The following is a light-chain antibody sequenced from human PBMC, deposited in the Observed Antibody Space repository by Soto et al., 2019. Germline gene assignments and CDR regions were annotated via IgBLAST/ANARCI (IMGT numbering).Light chain of an antibody. J-gene: IGKJ4*01. V-gene: IGKV4-1*01. CDR1: QTVFYGINKKNY. CDR3: QQSYSPPLT. CDR2: WAP. Sequence: DIVMTQSPDSLAVSLGERATMHCKSSQTVFYGINKKNYLAWYQHKPGQPPKLLIYWAPTRESGVPDRFSGSGSGTDFTLTINSLQAEDVAVYYCQQSYSPPLTFGGGTKVEIK.